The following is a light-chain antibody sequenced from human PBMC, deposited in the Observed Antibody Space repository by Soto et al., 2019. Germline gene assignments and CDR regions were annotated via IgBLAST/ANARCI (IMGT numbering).Light chain of an antibody. Sequence: QSALTQPASVSGSPGQSIAISCTGTSSDVGSYNFVSWYQQHPGKAPKLTIYEGSKWPSGVSNRFSGSKSGNTASLTISGLQAEDEADYYCCSYASSRSYVFGTGTKLTVL. CDR2: EGS. CDR1: SSDVGSYNF. CDR3: CSYASSRSYV. V-gene: IGLV2-23*01. J-gene: IGLJ1*01.